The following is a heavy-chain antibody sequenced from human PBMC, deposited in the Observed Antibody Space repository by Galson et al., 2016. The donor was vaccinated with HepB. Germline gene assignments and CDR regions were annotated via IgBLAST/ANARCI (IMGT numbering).Heavy chain of an antibody. CDR1: GYTFTSYG. Sequence: SVKVSCKASGYTFTSYGISWVRQAPGQGLEWMGWISAYNGNTNYAQKLQGRVTMTTDTSTSTAYMELRSLRSDDTAVYFCARDWMTTTPYYLDFWGQGTLVTVSS. CDR3: ARDWMTTTPYYLDF. V-gene: IGHV1-18*01. D-gene: IGHD5-24*01. CDR2: ISAYNGNT. J-gene: IGHJ4*02.